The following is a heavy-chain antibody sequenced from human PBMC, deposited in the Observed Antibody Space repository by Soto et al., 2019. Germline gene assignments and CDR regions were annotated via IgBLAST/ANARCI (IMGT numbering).Heavy chain of an antibody. D-gene: IGHD2-15*01. CDR2: ISGSGGST. J-gene: IGHJ4*02. CDR3: AKDKVVVVVAADYFDY. V-gene: IGHV3-23*01. Sequence: EVQLLESGGGLVQPGGSLRLPCAASGFTFSSYAMSWVRQAPGKGLEWVSAISGSGGSTYYADSVKGRFTISRDNSKNTLYLQMNSLRAEDTAVYYCAKDKVVVVVAADYFDYWGQGTLVTVSS. CDR1: GFTFSSYA.